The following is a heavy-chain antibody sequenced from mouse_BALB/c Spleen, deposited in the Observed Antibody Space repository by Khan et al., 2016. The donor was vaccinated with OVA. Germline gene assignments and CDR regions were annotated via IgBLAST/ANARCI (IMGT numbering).Heavy chain of an antibody. CDR2: INPSNGYT. D-gene: IGHD2-14*01. CDR1: GYTFTSYT. Sequence: VQLQQSGAELARPGASVKMSCKVSGYTFTSYTIHWIKERLGQGLEWIGYINPSNGYTNYNQKFKDKATLTTDKSSTTAYLQLSSLTSDDSAVYNCVRDGAYHRNDGWFAYWGQGTLVTVSA. J-gene: IGHJ3*01. CDR3: VRDGAYHRNDGWFAY. V-gene: IGHV1-4*01.